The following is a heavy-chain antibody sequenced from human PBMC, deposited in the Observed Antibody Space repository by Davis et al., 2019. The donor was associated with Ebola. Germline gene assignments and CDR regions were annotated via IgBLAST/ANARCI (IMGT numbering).Heavy chain of an antibody. V-gene: IGHV3-30*02. Sequence: GESLKISCAASGFSFSTYGMHWVRQAPGKGLEWVAWIRYAGNGRYYADSVEGRFTISRDNSRNTVYLQLNILRPEDTAVYNCAKDDGPRRLADPWGQGTLVTVSS. CDR1: GFSFSTYG. CDR2: IRYAGNGR. D-gene: IGHD5-24*01. CDR3: AKDDGPRRLADP. J-gene: IGHJ5*02.